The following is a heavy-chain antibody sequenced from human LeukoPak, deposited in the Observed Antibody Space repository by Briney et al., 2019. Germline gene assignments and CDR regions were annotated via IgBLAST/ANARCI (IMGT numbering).Heavy chain of an antibody. J-gene: IGHJ5*02. CDR3: TTSPHLWLRSTHLPTIRFDP. Sequence: GGSLRLSCAASGFTFSNAWMSWVRQAPGKGLEWVGRIKSKTDGGTTDYAAPVKGRFTISRGDSKNTLYLQMNSLKTEDTAVYYCTTSPHLWLRSTHLPTIRFDPWGQGTLVTVSS. D-gene: IGHD5-12*01. CDR2: IKSKTDGGTT. CDR1: GFTFSNAW. V-gene: IGHV3-15*01.